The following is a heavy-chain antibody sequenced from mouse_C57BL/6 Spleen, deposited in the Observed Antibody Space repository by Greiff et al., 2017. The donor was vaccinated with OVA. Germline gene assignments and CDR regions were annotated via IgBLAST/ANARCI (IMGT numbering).Heavy chain of an antibody. D-gene: IGHD2-1*01. J-gene: IGHJ3*01. V-gene: IGHV1-47*01. CDR2: FHPYNDDT. CDR1: GYTFTTYP. Sequence: QVQLQQSGAELVKPGASVKMSCKASGYTFTTYPIEWMKQNHGKSLEWIGNFHPYNDDTKYNEKFKGKATLTVDKSSSTVYLELSRLTSDDSAVYYCARPLHYGNYGFAYWGQGTLVTVSA. CDR3: ARPLHYGNYGFAY.